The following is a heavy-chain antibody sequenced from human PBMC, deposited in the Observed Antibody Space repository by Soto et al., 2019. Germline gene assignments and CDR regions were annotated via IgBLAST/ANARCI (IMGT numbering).Heavy chain of an antibody. CDR2: IYYRGST. CDR3: ARAAVYSSSWGLFDP. V-gene: IGHV4-31*03. Sequence: QVQLQESGPGLVKPSQTLSLTCTVSGGSISSGAYFWSWIRQHPGRGLEWIGYIYYRGSTYYNPSLKSRLSISVDTSKTQFSLNLTSVNAADTDMYYCARAAVYSSSWGLFDPWGQGILVNVSS. J-gene: IGHJ5*02. CDR1: GGSISSGAYF. D-gene: IGHD6-13*01.